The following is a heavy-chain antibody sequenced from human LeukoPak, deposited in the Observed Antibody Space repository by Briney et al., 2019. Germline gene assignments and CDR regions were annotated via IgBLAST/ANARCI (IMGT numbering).Heavy chain of an antibody. CDR1: GYTFTSYG. V-gene: IGHV1-18*01. D-gene: IGHD3-16*02. Sequence: GASVKVSCKASGYTFTSYGISWVRQAPGQGLEWMGWISAYNGNTNYAQKLQGRVTMTTDTSTSTAYMELRSLRSDDTAVYYCARGDDYVWGSYRDLDYWGQGTLVTVSS. J-gene: IGHJ4*02. CDR2: ISAYNGNT. CDR3: ARGDDYVWGSYRDLDY.